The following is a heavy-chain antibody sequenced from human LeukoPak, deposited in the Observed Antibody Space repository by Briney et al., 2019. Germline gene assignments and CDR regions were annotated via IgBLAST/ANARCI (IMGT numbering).Heavy chain of an antibody. CDR2: IYDSGIT. Sequence: SETLSPTCIVSGGSISSYYWSWIRQPPGKGLEWIGYIYDSGITSYNPSLKSRVSISVDTSKNQFSLNLSPVTAADTAVYYCARAPFGSGPCLAFDFWGQGTLVAVSS. CDR3: ARAPFGSGPCLAFDF. J-gene: IGHJ4*02. CDR1: GGSISSYY. D-gene: IGHD2-15*01. V-gene: IGHV4-59*01.